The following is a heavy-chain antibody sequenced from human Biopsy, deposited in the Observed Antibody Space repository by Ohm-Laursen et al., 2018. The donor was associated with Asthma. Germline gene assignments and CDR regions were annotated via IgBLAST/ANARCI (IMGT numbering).Heavy chain of an antibody. CDR1: YGSITSGGYY. CDR2: IYYSGST. Sequence: PSETLSLTCTVSYGSITSGGYYWTWIRQHPGKGLEGIGFIYYSGSTYYNPSLKSRVSISIDTSKNQFSLKLSSVTAADTAVYYCARAQDYYDSRGYYRSFDYWGQGTLVTVSS. D-gene: IGHD3-22*01. J-gene: IGHJ4*02. CDR3: ARAQDYYDSRGYYRSFDY. V-gene: IGHV4-31*03.